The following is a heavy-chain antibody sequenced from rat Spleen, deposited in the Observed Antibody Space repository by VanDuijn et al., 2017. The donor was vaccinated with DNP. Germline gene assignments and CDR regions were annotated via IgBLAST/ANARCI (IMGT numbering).Heavy chain of an antibody. CDR2: ISTRGLST. CDR1: GFTFSNYG. D-gene: IGHD1-4*01. CDR3: AGWYNGGYYFDY. V-gene: IGHV5-19*01. J-gene: IGHJ2*01. Sequence: EVQLVESGGGLVQPGRSLKLSCVASGFTFSNYGFHWIRQAPTKGLEWVASISTRGLSTFYRDSVKGRFTISRENAKSSLCLQMNSLRSEDMATYYCAGWYNGGYYFDYWGQGVMVTVSS.